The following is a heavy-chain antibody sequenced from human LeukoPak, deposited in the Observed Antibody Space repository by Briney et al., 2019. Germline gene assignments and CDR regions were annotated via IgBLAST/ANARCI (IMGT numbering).Heavy chain of an antibody. CDR2: ISSSSSTI. CDR3: ARDTSEWELLSFTD. V-gene: IGHV3-48*02. J-gene: IGHJ4*02. D-gene: IGHD1-26*01. CDR1: GFTFSNNA. Sequence: PGGSLRLSCAASGFTFSNNAMNWVRQAPGKGLEWISYISSSSSTIYYADSVKGRFTISRDNAKNSLYLQMNSLRDEDTAVYYCARDTSEWELLSFTDWGQGTLVTVSS.